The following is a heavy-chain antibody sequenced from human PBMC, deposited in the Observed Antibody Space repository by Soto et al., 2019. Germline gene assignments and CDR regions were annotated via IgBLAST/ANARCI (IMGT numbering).Heavy chain of an antibody. D-gene: IGHD6-13*01. J-gene: IGHJ6*02. Sequence: QVQLVQSGAEVRKLGASVKVSGKASGYTFTSYGISWVRQAPGQGLEGMGWISAYNDNTNSAQKLQGRVTMTTDTSTSTGYMELRSLRSDDTAAYYCARDFAAAGDYYYYGMDGWGQGTTVTVSS. CDR1: GYTFTSYG. CDR2: ISAYNDNT. CDR3: ARDFAAAGDYYYYGMDG. V-gene: IGHV1-18*01.